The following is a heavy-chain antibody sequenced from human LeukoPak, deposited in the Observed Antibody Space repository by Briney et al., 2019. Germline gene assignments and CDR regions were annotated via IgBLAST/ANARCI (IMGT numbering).Heavy chain of an antibody. Sequence: QTGGSLRLSCAASGFSFSSDWMNWVRQAPGKGLEWVANINQDGSMKYYVDSVKGRFTISRDNAKNSLYLQMNSLRAEDTAVYYCARDPDILTGVAYDFWGQGTMVTVSS. D-gene: IGHD3-9*01. CDR3: ARDPDILTGVAYDF. CDR1: GFSFSSDW. V-gene: IGHV3-7*05. J-gene: IGHJ3*01. CDR2: INQDGSMK.